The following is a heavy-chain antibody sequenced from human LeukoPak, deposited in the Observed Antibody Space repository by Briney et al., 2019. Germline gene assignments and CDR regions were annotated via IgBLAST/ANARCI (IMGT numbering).Heavy chain of an antibody. V-gene: IGHV3-33*01. J-gene: IGHJ6*02. D-gene: IGHD3-9*01. Sequence: GGSLRLSRAASGFTFSSYGMHWVRQAPGKGLEWVAVIWYDGSNKYYADSVKGRFTISRDNAKNTLYLQMNTLRVEDTAVYYCTRDLMDYDVSTGLHHYYMDVWGQGTTVTVSS. CDR3: TRDLMDYDVSTGLHHYYMDV. CDR2: IWYDGSNK. CDR1: GFTFSSYG.